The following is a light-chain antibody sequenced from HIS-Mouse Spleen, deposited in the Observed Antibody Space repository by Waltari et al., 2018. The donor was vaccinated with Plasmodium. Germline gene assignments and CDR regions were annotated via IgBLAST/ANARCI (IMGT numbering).Light chain of an antibody. Sequence: SYDLRQPPWVSVSPGQTARITVSEDALPTKYAYWYQQKSGQAPVLVIYEDSQRPVWIPERFVGSSVGTIAAFPTSWAQVEVDADFYCYYTDSIGNHSVFGGGTKLTVL. CDR1: ALPTKY. V-gene: IGLV3-10*01. CDR2: EDS. J-gene: IGLJ3*02. CDR3: YYTDSIGNHSV.